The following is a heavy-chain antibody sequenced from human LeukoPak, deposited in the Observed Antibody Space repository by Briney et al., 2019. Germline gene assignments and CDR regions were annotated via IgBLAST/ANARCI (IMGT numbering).Heavy chain of an antibody. D-gene: IGHD6-19*01. Sequence: GSLRLSCAASGFTFIDYAMSWVRQAPGKGLEWVSTISSSGGSTYHADSVKGRFTISRDNSKNALYLQMNSLRAEDTAVYYCAKDGGYSSGWYDWFDPWGQGTLVTVSS. J-gene: IGHJ5*02. CDR3: AKDGGYSSGWYDWFDP. V-gene: IGHV3-23*01. CDR1: GFTFIDYA. CDR2: ISSSGGST.